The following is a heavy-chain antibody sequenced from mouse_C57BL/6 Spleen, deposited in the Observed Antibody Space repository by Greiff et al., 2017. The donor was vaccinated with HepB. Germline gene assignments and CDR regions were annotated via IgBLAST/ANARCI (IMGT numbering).Heavy chain of an antibody. D-gene: IGHD2-3*01. J-gene: IGHJ2*01. Sequence: VQLQQSGPVLVKPGASVKMSCKASGYTFTDYYMNWVKQSHGKSLEWIGVINPYNGGTSYNQKFKGKATLTVDKSSSTAYMELNSLTSEDSAVYYCARWLLPLDYWGQGTTLTVSS. CDR2: INPYNGGT. CDR1: GYTFTDYY. CDR3: ARWLLPLDY. V-gene: IGHV1-19*01.